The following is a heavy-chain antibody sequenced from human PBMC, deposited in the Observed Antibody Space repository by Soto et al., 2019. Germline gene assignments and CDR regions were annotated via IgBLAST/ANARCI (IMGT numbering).Heavy chain of an antibody. J-gene: IGHJ4*02. CDR2: IYSGGYT. CDR3: ATQPGGGGY. V-gene: IGHV3-53*01. CDR1: GFTVSNNY. D-gene: IGHD3-10*01. Sequence: EVQLVESGGGLIQPGGSLRLSCAVSGFTVSNNYMSWVRQAPGKGLEGVSVIYSGGYTAYGDSVKGRFTISRDNSKNNLYHQIKTPGAADPAVFSWATQPGGGGYWGQGTLVTVSS.